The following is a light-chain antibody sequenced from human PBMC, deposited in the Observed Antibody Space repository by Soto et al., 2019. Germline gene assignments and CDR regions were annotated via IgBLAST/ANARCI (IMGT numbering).Light chain of an antibody. CDR2: DVS. CDR3: SSYTYTSTLVI. Sequence: QSALTQPASVSGSPGQSIAISCTGTSSDVGAHNYVYWYQQHPGKAPKLIIYDVSNRPSGVSTRFSAFKSGNTASLTISGLQAEDEADYYCSSYTYTSTLVIFGGGTKLTVL. J-gene: IGLJ2*01. V-gene: IGLV2-14*03. CDR1: SSDVGAHNY.